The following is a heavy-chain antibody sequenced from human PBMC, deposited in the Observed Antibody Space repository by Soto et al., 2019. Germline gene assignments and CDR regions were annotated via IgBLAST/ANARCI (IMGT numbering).Heavy chain of an antibody. V-gene: IGHV3-7*04. J-gene: IGHJ3*02. CDR2: IKGDGSEK. Sequence: PGGSLRLSCAASGLTFSSYWMSWVRQAPGKGLEWVANIKGDGSEKNYGDSVKGRFTISRDNAKNSLYLHMNSLRDEDTAVYFCARELVLGLKSAFDMWGQGTLVTVSS. CDR3: ARELVLGLKSAFDM. D-gene: IGHD2-15*01. CDR1: GLTFSSYW.